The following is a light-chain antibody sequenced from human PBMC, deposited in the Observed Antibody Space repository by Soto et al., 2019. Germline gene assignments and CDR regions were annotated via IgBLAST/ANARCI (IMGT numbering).Light chain of an antibody. CDR2: DAS. J-gene: IGKJ4*01. CDR1: QGISSS. CDR3: QQFYRYPPLT. Sequence: AVPLTQSPSSLSASVGDRLTITCRASQGISSSLAWYQQKPGKAPKLLIYDASTLESGVPSRFSGSGSGTDFTLTISGLQPEDFATYYCQQFYRYPPLTFGGGTEVEIK. V-gene: IGKV1-13*02.